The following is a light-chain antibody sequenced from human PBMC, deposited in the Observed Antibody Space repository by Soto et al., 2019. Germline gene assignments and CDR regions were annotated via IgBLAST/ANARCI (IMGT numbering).Light chain of an antibody. CDR3: QQTRSDPSN. CDR1: QDINSY. V-gene: IGKV1-13*02. Sequence: AIQLTQSPSSLSSSIGDRVTITCRASQDINSYLAWYQQKPGKAPNLLIYEASILQRGVPSRFSGSNSGTYFTLTISSLQAYDFATYYCQQTRSDPSNFGGGTKVEIK. CDR2: EAS. J-gene: IGKJ4*01.